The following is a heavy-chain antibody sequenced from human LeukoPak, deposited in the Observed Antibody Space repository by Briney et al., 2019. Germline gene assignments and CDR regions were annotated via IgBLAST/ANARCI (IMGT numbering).Heavy chain of an antibody. CDR1: GYTFTGYY. CDR2: INPNSGGT. V-gene: IGHV1-2*02. Sequence: ASVKLSCKASGYTFTGYYMHWVRQAPGQGLKWMGWINPNSGGTNSAQKFQGRVTMTRDTSISTAYMELSRLRSDDTAVYYCARTRGYGDFYFDYWGQGTLVTVSS. D-gene: IGHD4-17*01. J-gene: IGHJ4*02. CDR3: ARTRGYGDFYFDY.